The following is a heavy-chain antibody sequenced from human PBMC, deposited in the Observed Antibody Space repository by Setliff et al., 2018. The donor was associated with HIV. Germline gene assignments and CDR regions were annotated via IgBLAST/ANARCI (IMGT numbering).Heavy chain of an antibody. J-gene: IGHJ4*02. CDR2: INTVTGHP. V-gene: IGHV7-4-1*02. Sequence: GASVKVSCKASADTFTNCLINWVRQAPGQGLEWRGWINTVTGHPTYAQCCTGRFVFSLDTSVSTAYLQISSLKAEDSAVYYCARRMEMTPIGYWGQGTLVTVSS. CDR3: ARRMEMTPIGY. D-gene: IGHD2-15*01. CDR1: ADTFTNCL.